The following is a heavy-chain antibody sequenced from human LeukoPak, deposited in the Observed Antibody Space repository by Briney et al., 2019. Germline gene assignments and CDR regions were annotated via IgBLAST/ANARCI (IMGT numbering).Heavy chain of an antibody. V-gene: IGHV3-23*01. J-gene: IGHJ3*02. CDR2: HTDSGGTT. CDR1: GFTFSSYA. Sequence: PGGSLRLSCEASGFTFSSYAMGWVRQAPGKRPEWVSSHTDSGGTTYYVDSVKGRFTISRDNSKNTLYLHMNSLRAEDTAMYYCAKKRDAFDIWGQGTVVAVSS. CDR3: AKKRDAFDI. D-gene: IGHD5-24*01.